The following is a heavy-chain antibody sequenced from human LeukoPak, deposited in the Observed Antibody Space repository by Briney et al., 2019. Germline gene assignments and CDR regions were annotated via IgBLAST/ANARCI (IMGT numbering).Heavy chain of an antibody. D-gene: IGHD4-11*01. CDR1: GGSISSYY. CDR2: IYYSGST. J-gene: IGHJ6*02. CDR3: ARNLLTTVTVWDWHDYYYGMDV. Sequence: SETLSLTCTVSGGSISSYYWSWIRQPPGKGLEWIGYIYYSGSTNYNPSLKSRVTISVDTSKNQFSLKLSSVTAADTAVYYCARNLLTTVTVWDWHDYYYGMDVWGQGTTVTVSS. V-gene: IGHV4-59*08.